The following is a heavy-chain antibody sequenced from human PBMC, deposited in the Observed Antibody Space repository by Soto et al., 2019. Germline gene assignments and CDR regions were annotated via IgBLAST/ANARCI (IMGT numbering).Heavy chain of an antibody. V-gene: IGHV1-18*01. CDR3: ARALYYYDNSGLAF. CDR2: INIYGGGT. D-gene: IGHD3-22*01. J-gene: IGHJ4*02. Sequence: QVHLEQSGPEVKKPGASVKVSCRASGYTFTGFGSSWWRWAPGQGFEWMGWINIYGGGTNYAQKYQDRVTMTRDTSTNTVYLEMRSLTSDDTAIYYCARALYYYDNSGLAFWGQGTLVTVSS. CDR1: GYTFTGFG.